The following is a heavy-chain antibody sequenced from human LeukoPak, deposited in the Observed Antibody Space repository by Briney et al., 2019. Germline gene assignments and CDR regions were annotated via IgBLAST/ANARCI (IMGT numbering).Heavy chain of an antibody. CDR2: ISAYNGNT. V-gene: IGHV1-18*01. D-gene: IGHD1-26*01. CDR3: ARDSRGEPTDY. CDR1: GYTFTSYG. Sequence: ASVKVSCKASGYTFTSYGISWARQAPGQGLEWMGWISAYNGNTNYAQKFQGRVTMTTDTSTSTAYMDLRSLRSDDTAVYFCARDSRGEPTDYWGQGTLVTVSS. J-gene: IGHJ4*02.